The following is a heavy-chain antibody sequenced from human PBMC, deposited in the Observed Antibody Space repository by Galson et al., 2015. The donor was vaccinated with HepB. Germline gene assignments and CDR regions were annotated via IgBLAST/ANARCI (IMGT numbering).Heavy chain of an antibody. CDR1: GLTFNNYA. J-gene: IGHJ6*02. D-gene: IGHD4-11*01. CDR2: INGNGGTT. CDR3: AHRGDDSEYALDYYGLDV. V-gene: IGHV3-23*01. Sequence: SLRLSCAASGLTFNNYAMSWVRQAPGKGLEWVSTINGNGGTTYYADSMKGRLTISRDNSKNTLYLQMNHLRAEDTAVYYCAHRGDDSEYALDYYGLDVWGQGTTVTVSS.